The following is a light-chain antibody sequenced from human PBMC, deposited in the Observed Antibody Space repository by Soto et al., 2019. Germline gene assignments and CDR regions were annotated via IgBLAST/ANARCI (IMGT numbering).Light chain of an antibody. J-gene: IGKJ2*01. CDR2: GAS. CDR3: QQYHNWPPQFT. Sequence: EIVITQSPASLSVPPGEAATLSCWASQSVASNVAWYQQKPGQRPRLLSHGASTRAAGVSARFSGSGSGTDFTLTIRSLQCEDFASYYCQQYHNWPPQFTLGQGTELQIK. CDR1: QSVASN. V-gene: IGKV3-15*01.